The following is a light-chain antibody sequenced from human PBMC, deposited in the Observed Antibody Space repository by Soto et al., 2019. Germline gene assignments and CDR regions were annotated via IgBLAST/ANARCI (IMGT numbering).Light chain of an antibody. CDR1: QSVSNN. V-gene: IGKV3-15*01. J-gene: IGKJ4*01. Sequence: LMTQSPATLSVSPGERATLSCRASQSVSNNLAWYQQKPGQAPRLLIYGAPTRATGIPARFSGSGSGTEFTLTISSLQSEDFAVYYCQQYNNWPPLTFGGGTKVDIK. CDR3: QQYNNWPPLT. CDR2: GAP.